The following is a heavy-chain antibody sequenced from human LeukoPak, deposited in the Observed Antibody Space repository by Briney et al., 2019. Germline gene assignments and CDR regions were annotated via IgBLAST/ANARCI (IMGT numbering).Heavy chain of an antibody. V-gene: IGHV3-30-3*01. J-gene: IGHJ4*02. D-gene: IGHD1-1*01. Sequence: HPGGSLRLSCAASGFTFSSYVMHWVRQTPGKGLEWVAGISSDGSNQYYADSVKGRFTISRDNSENTLYLQMNSLRPEDTALYYCARDRGGSTGTTYYFDYWGQGTLVTVSS. CDR1: GFTFSSYV. CDR3: ARDRGGSTGTTYYFDY. CDR2: ISSDGSNQ.